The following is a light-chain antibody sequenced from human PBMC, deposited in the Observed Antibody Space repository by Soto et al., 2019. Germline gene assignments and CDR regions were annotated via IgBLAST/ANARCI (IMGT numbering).Light chain of an antibody. CDR1: SSDVGGYNY. CDR3: SSYTSSSTRV. J-gene: IGLJ3*02. Sequence: QSALTQPASVSGSPGQSITISCTGTSSDVGGYNYVSWYQQHPGKAPKLMIYEVSNRPSGVSNRFSGSKSGNTASLTISGLQAEDEADYCCSSYTSSSTRVFGGGTKVTGL. CDR2: EVS. V-gene: IGLV2-14*01.